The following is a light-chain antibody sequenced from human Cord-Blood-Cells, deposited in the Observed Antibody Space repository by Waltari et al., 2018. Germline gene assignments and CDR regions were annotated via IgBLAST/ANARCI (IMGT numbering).Light chain of an antibody. CDR2: EGS. CDR3: CSYAGSNYV. V-gene: IGLV2-23*01. Sequence: QSALTQPASVSGSPGQSITISCTGTSSDVGSYNLVSWYQQDPGKAPKLMIYEGSKRPSGVSNRFSGSKSGNTASLTISGLQAEYEADYYCCSYAGSNYVFGTGTKVTVL. CDR1: SSDVGSYNL. J-gene: IGLJ1*01.